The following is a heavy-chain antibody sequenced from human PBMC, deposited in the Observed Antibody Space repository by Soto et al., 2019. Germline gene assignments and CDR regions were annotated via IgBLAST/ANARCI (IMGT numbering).Heavy chain of an antibody. J-gene: IGHJ5*02. CDR3: ARDLGGYDLYGPDT. Sequence: GASVKVSCKTSGDTFTDSSMHWVRQAPGQGLEWMGWINLNSGDTNYAEKFRGRVTMTRDTSIITAYMELTRLKSDDTAVYYCARDLGGYDLYGPDTWGQGTLVTVYS. V-gene: IGHV1-2*02. D-gene: IGHD5-12*01. CDR2: INLNSGDT. CDR1: GDTFTDSS.